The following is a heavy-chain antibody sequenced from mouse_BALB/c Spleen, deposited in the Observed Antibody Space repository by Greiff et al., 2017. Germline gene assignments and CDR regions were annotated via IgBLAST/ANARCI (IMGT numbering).Heavy chain of an antibody. CDR1: GSNIKDYY. CDR3: AIWDGY. CDR2: IDPENGNT. J-gene: IGHJ2*01. Sequence: EVQLKESGAELVRPGALVKLSCKASGSNIKDYYMHWVKQRPEQGLEWIGWIDPENGNTIYDPKFQGKASITADTSSNTAYLQLSSLTSEDTAVYYCAIWDGYWGQGTTLTVSS. V-gene: IGHV14-1*02. D-gene: IGHD4-1*01.